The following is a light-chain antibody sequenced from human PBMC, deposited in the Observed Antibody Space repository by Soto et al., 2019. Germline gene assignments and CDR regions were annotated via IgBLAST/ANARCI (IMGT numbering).Light chain of an antibody. J-gene: IGLJ2*01. CDR2: SNN. Sequence: QPVLTQPPSASGTPGQTVTISCFGSSSNIGSNTVNWYQQLPGAAPKLLIYSNNQRPSGVPDRFSGSKSDTSASLAITGLQSEDEADYYCAAWDDSLNGHVVFGGGTKLTVL. CDR1: SSNIGSNT. V-gene: IGLV1-44*01. CDR3: AAWDDSLNGHVV.